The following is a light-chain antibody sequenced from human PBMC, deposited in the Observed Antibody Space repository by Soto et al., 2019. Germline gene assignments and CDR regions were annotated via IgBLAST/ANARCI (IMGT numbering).Light chain of an antibody. V-gene: IGKV3-20*01. CDR2: GAS. CDR3: QQYGNLPRT. J-gene: IGKJ1*01. Sequence: EIVLTQSPATLSLSPGEGASLSCRASQNVGNNYLAWYQQRPGQAPRLLIHGASSRATGIPDRFSGSGSGTEFTLTIGRLEPEDFAVYYCQQYGNLPRTFGQGTKVDIK. CDR1: QNVGNNY.